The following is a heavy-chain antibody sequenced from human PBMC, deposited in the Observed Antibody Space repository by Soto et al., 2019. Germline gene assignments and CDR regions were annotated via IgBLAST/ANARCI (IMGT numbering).Heavy chain of an antibody. CDR2: ISWNSGSI. J-gene: IGHJ3*02. D-gene: IGHD6-13*01. V-gene: IGHV3-9*01. CDR1: GFTFDDYA. Sequence: GGSLRLSCAASGFTFDDYAMHWVRQAPGKGLEWVSGISWNSGSIGYADSVKGRFTISRDNAKNSLYLQMNSLRAEDTALYYCAKVNLPSIAAAPDLLDAFDIWGQGTMVTVSS. CDR3: AKVNLPSIAAAPDLLDAFDI.